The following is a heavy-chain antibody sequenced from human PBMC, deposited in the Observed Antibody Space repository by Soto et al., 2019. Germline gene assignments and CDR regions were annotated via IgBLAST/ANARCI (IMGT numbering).Heavy chain of an antibody. J-gene: IGHJ6*02. V-gene: IGHV3-23*01. D-gene: IGHD2-15*01. CDR2: ISGSGGST. CDR1: GFTFSSYA. CDR3: AKMGNAGYCSGGSCYENYYYGMDV. Sequence: GGSLRLSCAASGFTFSSYAMSWVRQAPGKGLEWVSAISGSGGSTYYADSVKGRFTISRDNSKNTLYLQMNSLRAEDTAVYYCAKMGNAGYCSGGSCYENYYYGMDVWGQGTTVTVSS.